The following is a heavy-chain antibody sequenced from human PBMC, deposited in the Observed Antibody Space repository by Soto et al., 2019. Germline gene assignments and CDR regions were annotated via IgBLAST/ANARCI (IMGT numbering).Heavy chain of an antibody. CDR3: ARDKITGLFDY. V-gene: IGHV4-34*01. D-gene: IGHD2-8*02. CDR1: GGSFSGYY. J-gene: IGHJ4*02. Sequence: QVQLQQGGAGLLKPSETLSLTCAVYGGSFSGYYWTWIRQHPGTGLEWIGEINHSGSTNYNPSLKSRVTISVDTSQNQFSLKLTSVTAADTAVYYCARDKITGLFDYWGQGTLVTVSS. CDR2: INHSGST.